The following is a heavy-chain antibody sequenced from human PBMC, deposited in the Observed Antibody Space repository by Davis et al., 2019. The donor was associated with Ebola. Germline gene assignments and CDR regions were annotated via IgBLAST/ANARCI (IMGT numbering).Heavy chain of an antibody. V-gene: IGHV1-3*01. CDR1: GFTFTLHL. CDR2: VNADNGDT. J-gene: IGHJ4*02. CDR3: SRVGFGTHFDF. Sequence: ASVKVSCKASGFTFTLHLIHWVRQAPGQRPEWFGYVNADNGDTNYTQAFQGRVTITRDTSASTAYVVLSSLTPEDTAVYYCSRVGFGTHFDFWGQGNLVTVSS. D-gene: IGHD3-16*01.